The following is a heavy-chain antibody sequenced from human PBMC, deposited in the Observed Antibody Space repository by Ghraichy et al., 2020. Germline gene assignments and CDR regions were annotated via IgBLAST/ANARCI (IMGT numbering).Heavy chain of an antibody. J-gene: IGHJ4*02. CDR3: VRDGPPLTAFDY. V-gene: IGHV3-7*04. CDR1: GFTFNKFW. Sequence: LSLTCAASGFTFNKFWMAWVRQAPGRGLELVANIHELGTQKYYLDSVKGRFTISRDNAKNSLYLQMNGLGVEDTAVYFCVRDGPPLTAFDYWCQGTLVSVSS. CDR2: IHELGTQK.